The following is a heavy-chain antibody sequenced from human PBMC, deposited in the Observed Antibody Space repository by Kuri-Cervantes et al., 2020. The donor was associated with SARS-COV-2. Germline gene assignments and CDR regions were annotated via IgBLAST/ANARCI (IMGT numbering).Heavy chain of an antibody. CDR2: IXXSGST. Sequence: SETLSXXCAXSGYXXSSGYYWGWXXQPPGKGLEXIGSIXXSGSTYYNPSLKSLVXISVDTSXNQFSLXLXSVTAXDTAXXYCARIALXXSSTFEYWGQGALVTVSS. CDR1: GYXXSSGYY. D-gene: IGHD2-21*01. CDR3: ARIALXXSSTFEY. J-gene: IGHJ4*02. V-gene: IGHV4-38-2*01.